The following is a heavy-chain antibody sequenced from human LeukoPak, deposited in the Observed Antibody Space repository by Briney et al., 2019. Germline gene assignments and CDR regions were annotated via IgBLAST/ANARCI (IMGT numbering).Heavy chain of an antibody. D-gene: IGHD3-22*01. CDR2: ISAYNGNT. CDR3: ARDLVYYYDSSGYYSNFDY. CDR1: GYTFTSYG. J-gene: IGHJ4*02. Sequence: ASVKVSCKASGYTFTSYGISWVRQAPGQGLEWMGWISAYNGNTNYAQKLQGRVTMTTDTSTSTAYMELRSLRSDDTAVYYCARDLVYYYDSSGYYSNFDYWGQGTLVTVSS. V-gene: IGHV1-18*01.